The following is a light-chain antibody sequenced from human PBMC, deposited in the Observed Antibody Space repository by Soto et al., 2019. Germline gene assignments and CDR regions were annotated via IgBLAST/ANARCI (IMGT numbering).Light chain of an antibody. CDR3: QHSYSSPPWT. J-gene: IGKJ1*01. CDR1: QTISTF. CDR2: RAS. V-gene: IGKV1-39*01. Sequence: DIQMTQSPASLSASVGDRVTISCRASQTISTFLNWYQQKPGTAPRLLIYRASSVQSGVPPRFSGSGSGRDFTLTISSLRPEDIAHYFCQHSYSSPPWTFGQGTKV.